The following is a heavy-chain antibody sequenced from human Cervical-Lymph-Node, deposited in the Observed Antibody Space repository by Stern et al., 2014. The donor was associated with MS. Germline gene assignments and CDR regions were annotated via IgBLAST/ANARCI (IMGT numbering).Heavy chain of an antibody. J-gene: IGHJ4*02. CDR2: IFPGASDM. CDR1: GYTFTSYW. Sequence: EVQLVESGPEVKRPGESLKISCQASGYTFTSYWIGWVRQMPGKGLEWIGIIFPGASDMRSSPSFQGQVTISADKSSSTAYLQWNNLKASDTAIYYCARQRYFDYWGQGTLVTVSS. CDR3: ARQRYFDY. V-gene: IGHV5-51*01.